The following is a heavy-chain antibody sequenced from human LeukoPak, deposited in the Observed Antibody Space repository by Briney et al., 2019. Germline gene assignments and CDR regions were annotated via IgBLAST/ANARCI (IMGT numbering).Heavy chain of an antibody. CDR3: ARAYYGSGKYYYYDYYMAF. CDR2: INWNGGST. Sequence: PGGSLRLSCAASGFTFDDYGMSWVRQAPGKGLEWVSGINWNGGSTGYADSVKGRFTISRDYAKNSLYLQMNSLRAEDTALYYRARAYYGSGKYYYYDYYMAFWGKGTTVTVSS. D-gene: IGHD3-10*01. CDR1: GFTFDDYG. J-gene: IGHJ6*03. V-gene: IGHV3-20*04.